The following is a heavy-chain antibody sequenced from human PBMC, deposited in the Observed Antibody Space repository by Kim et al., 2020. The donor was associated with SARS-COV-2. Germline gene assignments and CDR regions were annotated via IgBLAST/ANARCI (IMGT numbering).Heavy chain of an antibody. Sequence: PSRKSRVTISVDTSKNQFSLKLSSVTAADTAVYYCARERHIAVAGGSFDYWGQGTLVTVSS. J-gene: IGHJ4*02. D-gene: IGHD6-19*01. CDR3: ARERHIAVAGGSFDY. V-gene: IGHV4-59*01.